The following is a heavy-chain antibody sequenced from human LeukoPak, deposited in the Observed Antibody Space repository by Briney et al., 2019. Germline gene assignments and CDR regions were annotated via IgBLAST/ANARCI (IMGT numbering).Heavy chain of an antibody. J-gene: IGHJ4*02. V-gene: IGHV1-2*02. D-gene: IGHD6-19*01. Sequence: GASVKVSCKASGYTFTDYYMHWVRQAPGQGLEWMGWINPNSGVTNYAQKFKGRVTMTGDTSISTAYMKLSRLRSDDTAVYYCAREGHSSGDFDYWGQGTLVTVSS. CDR2: INPNSGVT. CDR1: GYTFTDYY. CDR3: AREGHSSGDFDY.